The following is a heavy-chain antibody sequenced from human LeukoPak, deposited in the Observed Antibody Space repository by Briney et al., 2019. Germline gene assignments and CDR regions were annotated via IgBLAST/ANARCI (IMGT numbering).Heavy chain of an antibody. D-gene: IGHD3-16*01. CDR3: ASWGAGGNS. CDR1: GFTLSTYW. J-gene: IGHJ4*02. V-gene: IGHV3-7*01. Sequence: GGSLRLSCEASGFTLSTYWMNWVRQVPGKGLDWVANINPDGSGKRYVDSVKGRFTIARDNADNSLSLQMNSLRAEDTAVYYCASWGAGGNSWGQGTLVAVSS. CDR2: INPDGSGK.